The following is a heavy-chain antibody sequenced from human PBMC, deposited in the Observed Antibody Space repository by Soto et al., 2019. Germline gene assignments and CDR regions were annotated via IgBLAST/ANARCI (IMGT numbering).Heavy chain of an antibody. D-gene: IGHD6-19*01. CDR3: ARGLSAVAVPTYYFDY. CDR2: INHSGST. V-gene: IGHV4-34*01. J-gene: IGHJ4*02. CDR1: GGSFSGYY. Sequence: SETLSLTCAVYGGSFSGYYWSWIRQPPGKGLEWIGEINHSGSTNYNPSLKSRVTISVDTSKNQFSLKLSSVTAADTAVYYCARGLSAVAVPTYYFDYWGQGTLVTVSS.